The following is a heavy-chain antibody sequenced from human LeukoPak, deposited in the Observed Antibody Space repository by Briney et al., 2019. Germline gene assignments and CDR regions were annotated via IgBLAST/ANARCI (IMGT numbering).Heavy chain of an antibody. V-gene: IGHV3-74*01. CDR3: VREYSSSSGRAFDM. CDR1: GFTFSSYW. D-gene: IGHD6-6*01. J-gene: IGHJ3*02. Sequence: PGGSLRLSCAASGFTFSSYWMHWVRQAPGKGLVWVSRISTDGSSTNSADSVTGRLTISRDNAKNTLYLQMNSLRAEDTAVYYCVREYSSSSGRAFDMWGQGTMVTVSP. CDR2: ISTDGSST.